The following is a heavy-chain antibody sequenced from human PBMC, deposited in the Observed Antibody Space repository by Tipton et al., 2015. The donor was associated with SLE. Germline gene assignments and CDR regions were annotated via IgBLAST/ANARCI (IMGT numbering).Heavy chain of an antibody. CDR1: GGSFSGYY. CDR2: ISYGGGT. Sequence: TLSLTCSVYGGSFSGYYWSWIRQPPGKGLEWIGYISYGGGTNYNPSLKSRVTISVGTAKNQFSLKLTSVTAADTAVYYCARGMVTWRGAILGVDVWGQGTTVNVSS. J-gene: IGHJ6*02. V-gene: IGHV4-59*08. D-gene: IGHD2-21*02. CDR3: ARGMVTWRGAILGVDV.